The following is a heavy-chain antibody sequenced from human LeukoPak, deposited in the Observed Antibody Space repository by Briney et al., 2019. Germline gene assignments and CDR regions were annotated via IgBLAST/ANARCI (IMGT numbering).Heavy chain of an antibody. D-gene: IGHD1-26*01. CDR2: INPDSGGT. V-gene: IGHV1-2*02. J-gene: IGHJ4*02. Sequence: ASVKVSCKASGYSVTAYYMHWVRQAPGQGLEWMGWINPDSGGTNYAQKFQGRATMTRDTSITTFYMELSRLTYDDTAFYYCARLPGIVGAWSPIDYWGQGTLVTVSS. CDR1: GYSVTAYY. CDR3: ARLPGIVGAWSPIDY.